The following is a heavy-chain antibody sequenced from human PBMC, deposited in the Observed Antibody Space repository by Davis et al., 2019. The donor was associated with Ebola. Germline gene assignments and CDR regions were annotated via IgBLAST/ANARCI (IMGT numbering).Heavy chain of an antibody. CDR3: ARGGMTRFDY. CDR2: IYHSGIT. V-gene: IGHV4-4*02. D-gene: IGHD1-1*01. J-gene: IGHJ4*02. Sequence: PSETLSLTCAVSGGSINSDIWWSWVRQSPGKGLEWIGEIYHSGITTYNPSLKSRITILVDRSKNQFSLKLNSVTAADTAVYYCARGGMTRFDYWGQGILVTVSS. CDR1: GGSINSDIW.